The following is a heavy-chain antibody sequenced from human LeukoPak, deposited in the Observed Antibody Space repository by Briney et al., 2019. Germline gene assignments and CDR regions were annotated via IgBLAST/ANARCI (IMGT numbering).Heavy chain of an antibody. CDR2: IYYSGST. Sequence: SETLSLTCTVSGGSISSYYWSWIRQPPGQGLEWIGYIYYSGSTNYNPSLKSRVTISVDTSKNQFSLKLSSVTAADTAVYYCARQGGWLQSNWCFDLWGRGTLVTVSS. D-gene: IGHD5-24*01. J-gene: IGHJ2*01. CDR1: GGSISSYY. V-gene: IGHV4-59*08. CDR3: ARQGGWLQSNWCFDL.